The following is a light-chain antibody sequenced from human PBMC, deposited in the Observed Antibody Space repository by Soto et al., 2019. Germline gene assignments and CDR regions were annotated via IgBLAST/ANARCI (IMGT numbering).Light chain of an antibody. Sequence: QSALTQPRSVSGSPGQSVTISCTGTDSNIGFYNFVSWYQQHPDKAPHLVIYDVNKRPSGVPDRFSGSKSGNTASLTISGLQADDEADYYCCSYAGTYTYVFGMGTKV. CDR3: CSYAGTYTYV. V-gene: IGLV2-11*01. CDR1: DSNIGFYNF. J-gene: IGLJ1*01. CDR2: DVN.